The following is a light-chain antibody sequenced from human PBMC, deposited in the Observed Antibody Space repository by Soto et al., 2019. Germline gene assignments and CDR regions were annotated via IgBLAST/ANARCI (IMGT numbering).Light chain of an antibody. CDR3: SSYAGSNSPVV. Sequence: QSVLTQPPFASGSPGQSVTISCTGTSSDVGGYNFVSWYQHHPGKAPKLMISEVNKRPSGVPDRFSGSKSGNTASLTVSGLQAEDEADYYCSSYAGSNSPVVFGGGTKLTVL. V-gene: IGLV2-8*01. CDR1: SSDVGGYNF. CDR2: EVN. J-gene: IGLJ2*01.